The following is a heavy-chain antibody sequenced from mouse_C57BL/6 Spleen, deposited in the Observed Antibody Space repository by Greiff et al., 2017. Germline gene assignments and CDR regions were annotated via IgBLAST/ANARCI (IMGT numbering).Heavy chain of an antibody. J-gene: IGHJ4*01. CDR2: INPNNGGT. Sequence: EVQLQQSGPELVKPGASVKISCKASGYTFTDYYMNWVKQSHGKSLEWIGDINPNNGGTSYNQKFKGKATLTVDKSSITAYMELRSLTSEDSAVYYCARSGGFYAMDYWGQGTSVTVSS. V-gene: IGHV1-26*01. CDR1: GYTFTDYY. CDR3: ARSGGFYAMDY. D-gene: IGHD4-1*01.